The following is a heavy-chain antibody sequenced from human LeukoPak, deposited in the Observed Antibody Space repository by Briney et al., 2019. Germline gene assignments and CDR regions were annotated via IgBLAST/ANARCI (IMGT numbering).Heavy chain of an antibody. D-gene: IGHD6-19*01. CDR1: GGTFSSYA. CDR3: ARDLYSSGWYVGDYFDY. V-gene: IGHV1-69*05. Sequence: GASVKVSCKASGGTFSSYAISWVRQAPGQGLEWMGRIIPIFGTANYAQKFQGRVTITTDESTSTAYMEPSSLRSEDTAVYYCARDLYSSGWYVGDYFDYWGQGTRVTVSS. J-gene: IGHJ4*02. CDR2: IIPIFGTA.